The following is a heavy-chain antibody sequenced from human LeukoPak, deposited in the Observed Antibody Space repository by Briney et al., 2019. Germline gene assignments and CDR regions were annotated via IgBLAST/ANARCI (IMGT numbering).Heavy chain of an antibody. CDR3: ARGLSSGWYGGYYYGMDV. CDR1: GGSFSGYY. D-gene: IGHD6-19*01. Sequence: SETLSLTCAVYGGSFSGYYWSWIRQPPGKGLEWIGEINHSGSTNYNPSLKSRVTISVDTSKNQFSLKLSSVTAADTAVYYCARGLSSGWYGGYYYGMDVWGQGTTVTVSS. V-gene: IGHV4-34*01. J-gene: IGHJ6*02. CDR2: INHSGST.